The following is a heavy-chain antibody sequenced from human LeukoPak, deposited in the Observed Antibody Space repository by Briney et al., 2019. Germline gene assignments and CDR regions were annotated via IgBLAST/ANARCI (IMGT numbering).Heavy chain of an antibody. CDR2: IVGGGDST. CDR1: GFTFSSYA. D-gene: IGHD2-21*02. J-gene: IGHJ4*02. Sequence: GGSLRLSCAASGFTFSSYAMSWVRQAPGKGLEWVSDIVGGGDSTYYADSVKGRFTISRDNSKNTLYLQMNSLRAEDTAVYYCAKGGYSGGYSYFDYWGQGTLVTVSS. V-gene: IGHV3-23*01. CDR3: AKGGYSGGYSYFDY.